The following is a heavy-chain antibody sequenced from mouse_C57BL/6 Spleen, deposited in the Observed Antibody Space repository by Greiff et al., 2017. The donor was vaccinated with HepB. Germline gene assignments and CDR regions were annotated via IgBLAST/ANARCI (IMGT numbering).Heavy chain of an antibody. CDR1: GYTFTSYW. D-gene: IGHD2-1*01. CDR2: IDPSDSYT. J-gene: IGHJ1*03. Sequence: QVQLQQPGAELVKPGASVKLSCKASGYTFTSYWMQWVKQRPGQGLECIGEIDPSDSYTNYNQKFKGKATLTVDTSSSTAYMQLSSLTSEDSAVYYCARDYYGNYEYFDVWGTGTTVTVSS. V-gene: IGHV1-50*01. CDR3: ARDYYGNYEYFDV.